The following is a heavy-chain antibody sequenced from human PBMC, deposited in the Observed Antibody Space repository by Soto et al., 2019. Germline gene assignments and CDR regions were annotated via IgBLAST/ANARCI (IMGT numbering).Heavy chain of an antibody. D-gene: IGHD2-21*01. V-gene: IGHV5-10-1*01. J-gene: IGHJ6*02. Sequence: EVQLVQSGAEVKKPGESLRISCKASGHSFTDYWISWVRQMPGKGLEWMARIDPSDSYTNYSPSFQGHVTISADKSLNTALLQWSRLSLIAGIKGGGYYGMDVWGQGTTVTVSS. CDR3: YYGMDV. CDR1: GHSFTDYW. CDR2: IDPSDSYT.